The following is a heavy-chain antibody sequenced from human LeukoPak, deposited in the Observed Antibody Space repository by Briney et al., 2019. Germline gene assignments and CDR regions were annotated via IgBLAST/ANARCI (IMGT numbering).Heavy chain of an antibody. CDR3: ARSLLGAVAGRIAYFDY. CDR2: TYYRSKWYN. J-gene: IGHJ4*02. CDR1: GDSVSSNSAA. V-gene: IGHV6-1*01. D-gene: IGHD6-19*01. Sequence: SQTLSLTCAISGDSVSSNSAAWNWIRQSPSRGLEWLGRTYYRSKWYNDYAVSVKSRITINPDTSKNQFSLQLNSVTPEDTAVYYCARSLLGAVAGRIAYFDYWGQGTLVTVSS.